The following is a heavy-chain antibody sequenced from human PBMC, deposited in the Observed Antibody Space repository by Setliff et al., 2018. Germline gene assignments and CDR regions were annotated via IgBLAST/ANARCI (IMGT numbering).Heavy chain of an antibody. V-gene: IGHV4-39*01. CDR2: IYYSGST. Sequence: SETLSLICTVSGGSISSSSYYWGWIRQPPGKGLEWTGSIYYSGSTYYNPSLKSRVTISVDTSKNQFSLKLSSVTAADTAVYYCARHHRGVIISWFDPWGQGTLVTVSS. CDR1: GGSISSSSYY. CDR3: ARHHRGVIISWFDP. J-gene: IGHJ5*02. D-gene: IGHD3-10*01.